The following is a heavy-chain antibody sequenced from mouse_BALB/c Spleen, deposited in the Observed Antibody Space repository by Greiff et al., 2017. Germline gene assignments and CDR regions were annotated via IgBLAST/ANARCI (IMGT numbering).Heavy chain of an antibody. D-gene: IGHD1-2*01. Sequence: VQLQESGPGLVQPSQSLSITCTVSGFSLTSYGVHWVRQSPGKGLEWLGVIWSGGSTDYNAAFISRLSISKDNSKSQVFCKMNMLQANDTAKYYGARNFPTTATMDYWGQGTSVTVSS. CDR2: IWSGGST. CDR1: GFSLTSYG. J-gene: IGHJ4*01. V-gene: IGHV2-2*02. CDR3: ARNFPTTATMDY.